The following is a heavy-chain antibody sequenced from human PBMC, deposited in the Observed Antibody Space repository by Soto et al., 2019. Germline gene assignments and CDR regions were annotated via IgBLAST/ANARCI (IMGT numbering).Heavy chain of an antibody. V-gene: IGHV4-39*01. Sequence: SETLSLTCTVSGGSISSSSYYWGWIRQPPGKGLEWIGSIYYSGSTYYNPSLKSRVTISVDTSKNQFSLKLSSVTAADTAVYYCARQSSRRITIFGVPRLYGMDVWGPGTTVTVSS. CDR1: GGSISSSSYY. D-gene: IGHD3-3*01. CDR3: ARQSSRRITIFGVPRLYGMDV. J-gene: IGHJ6*02. CDR2: IYYSGST.